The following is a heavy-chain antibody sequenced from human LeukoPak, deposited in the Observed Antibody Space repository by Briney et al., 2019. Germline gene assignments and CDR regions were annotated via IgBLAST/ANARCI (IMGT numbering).Heavy chain of an antibody. CDR2: IYYSGST. CDR1: GESFSGYY. CDR3: ARAPRDYYGSGSYYFDY. Sequence: SETLSLTCVVYGESFSGYYWSWIRQPPGKGLEWIGYIYYSGSTNYNPSLKSRVTISVDTSKNQFSLKLSSVTAADTAVYYCARAPRDYYGSGSYYFDYWGQGTLVTVSS. V-gene: IGHV4-59*01. D-gene: IGHD3-10*01. J-gene: IGHJ4*02.